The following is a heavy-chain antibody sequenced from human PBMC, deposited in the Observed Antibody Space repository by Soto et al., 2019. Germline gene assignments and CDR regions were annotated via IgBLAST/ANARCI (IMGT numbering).Heavy chain of an antibody. J-gene: IGHJ4*02. CDR2: IIPILGIA. CDR1: GGTFSSYT. D-gene: IGHD3-10*01. CDR3: ARANYHSFGLLN. Sequence: QVQLVQSGAEVKKPGSSVKVSCKASGGTFSSYTISWVRQAPGQGLEWMGRIIPILGIANYAQKFQGRVTITADKSTSTAYIELSSLRSEDTAVYYCARANYHSFGLLNWGQGTLVTVSS. V-gene: IGHV1-69*02.